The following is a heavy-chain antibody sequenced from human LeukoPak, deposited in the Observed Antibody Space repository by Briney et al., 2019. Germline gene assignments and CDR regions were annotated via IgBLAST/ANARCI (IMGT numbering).Heavy chain of an antibody. J-gene: IGHJ4*02. Sequence: PGGSLRLSCAASGVTFSSYSMNWVRQAPGKGLEWVSSISSWNDYIYYADSVKGRFAISRDNAKNSLYLQMNSLRVEDTATYYCARDGGYCVKGVCYFDYWGQGTLVTVSS. CDR3: ARDGGYCVKGVCYFDY. V-gene: IGHV3-21*01. CDR2: ISSWNDYI. CDR1: GVTFSSYS. D-gene: IGHD2-15*01.